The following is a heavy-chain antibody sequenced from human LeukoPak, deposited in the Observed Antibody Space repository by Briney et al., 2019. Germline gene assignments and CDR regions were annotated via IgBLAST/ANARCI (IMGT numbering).Heavy chain of an antibody. CDR2: INPSGGST. J-gene: IGHJ4*02. CDR1: GYTFTSYY. Sequence: GASVKVSCKASGYTFTSYYMHWVRQAPGQGLEWMGIINPSGGSTSYAQKFQGRVTMTRDMSTSTVYMELSSLRSEDTAVYYCARVRRDSSSRGGFDYWGQGTLVTVSS. D-gene: IGHD6-6*01. V-gene: IGHV1-46*01. CDR3: ARVRRDSSSRGGFDY.